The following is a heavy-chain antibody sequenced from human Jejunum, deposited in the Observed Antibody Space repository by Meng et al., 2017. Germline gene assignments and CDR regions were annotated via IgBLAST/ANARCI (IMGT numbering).Heavy chain of an antibody. V-gene: IGHV4-39*07. CDR2: IWYSGST. Sequence: GSLRLSCTVSGGFISSSDYCWGRVGQRPGRGLDYIGCIWYSGSTYYNPSLKGRVTISVDTYKSQFSVSLSPVTAADTAVYYCARLAVGTPFDPWGQGTLVTVSS. D-gene: IGHD4-23*01. J-gene: IGHJ5*02. CDR3: ARLAVGTPFDP. CDR1: GGFISSSDYC.